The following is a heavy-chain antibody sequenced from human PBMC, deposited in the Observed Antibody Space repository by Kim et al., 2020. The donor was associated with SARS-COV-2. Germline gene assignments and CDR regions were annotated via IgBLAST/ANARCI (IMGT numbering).Heavy chain of an antibody. CDR2: IYYSGST. V-gene: IGHV4-31*03. CDR1: GGSISSGGYY. Sequence: SETLSLTCTVSGGSISSGGYYWSWIRQHPGKGLEWIGYIYYSGSTYYNPSLKSRVTISVDTSKNQFSLKLSSVTAADTAVYYCARDLVRGYGSGSYYLNWFDPSGQGTLVTVSS. J-gene: IGHJ5*02. CDR3: ARDLVRGYGSGSYYLNWFDP. D-gene: IGHD3-10*01.